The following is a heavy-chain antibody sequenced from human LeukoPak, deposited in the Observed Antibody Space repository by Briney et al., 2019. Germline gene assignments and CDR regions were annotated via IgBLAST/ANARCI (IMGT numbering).Heavy chain of an antibody. Sequence: PSETLSLTCAVYGGSFSGYYWSWIRQPPGKGLEWIGEINHSGSTNYNPSLKSRVTISVDTSKNQFSLKLSSVTAADTAVYYCARLFGYGFYYYYMDVWGKGTTVTISS. CDR2: INHSGST. V-gene: IGHV4-34*01. J-gene: IGHJ6*03. CDR3: ARLFGYGFYYYYMDV. CDR1: GGSFSGYY. D-gene: IGHD5-18*01.